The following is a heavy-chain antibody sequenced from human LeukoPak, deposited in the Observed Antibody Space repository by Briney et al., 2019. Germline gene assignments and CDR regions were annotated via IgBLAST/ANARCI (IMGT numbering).Heavy chain of an antibody. CDR1: GFTFNNYA. CDR3: AKAMIWDSYYFDY. V-gene: IGHV3-23*01. J-gene: IGHJ4*02. Sequence: PGGSLRLSCAAPGFTFNNYAMSWVRQAPGKGLQWVSGISGSGGRTYYADSVKGRFTISRDNSKNTLYLQMNSLRAEDTAVYYCAKAMIWDSYYFDYWGQGTLVTVSS. CDR2: ISGSGGRT. D-gene: IGHD3/OR15-3a*01.